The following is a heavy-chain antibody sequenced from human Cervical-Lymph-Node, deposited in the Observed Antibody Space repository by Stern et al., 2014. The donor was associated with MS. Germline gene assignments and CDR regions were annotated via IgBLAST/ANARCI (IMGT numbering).Heavy chain of an antibody. CDR3: VRHGNMVATTGPTDY. CDR1: GYDLTSHW. Sequence: VQLGQSGPEVKKPGESVKISCKASGYDLTSHWIGWVRQMPGKGLEWMGIIYPGDSDTRYSPSFQGQVTISVDKSISTAYLQWRSLKASDTAIYFCVRHGNMVATTGPTDYWGQGTLVTVSS. CDR2: IYPGDSDT. J-gene: IGHJ4*02. D-gene: IGHD5-12*01. V-gene: IGHV5-51*01.